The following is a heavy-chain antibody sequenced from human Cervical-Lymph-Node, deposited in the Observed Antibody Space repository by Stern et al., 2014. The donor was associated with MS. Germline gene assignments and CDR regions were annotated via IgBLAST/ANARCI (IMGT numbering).Heavy chain of an antibody. CDR1: GFSLRTNGVA. D-gene: IGHD4-17*01. V-gene: IGHV2-5*02. J-gene: IGHJ3*02. Sequence: QVTLRESGPTLVKPTETLRLTCTFSGFSLRTNGVAGGWIRQTPGKALEFPALIYWDGDKRDNPSLKRRLTITTDTSQSQVVLKMPSLDPVDTATYYCVYAHPGDFLEDAFDIWGQGTMVTISS. CDR2: IYWDGDK. CDR3: VYAHPGDFLEDAFDI.